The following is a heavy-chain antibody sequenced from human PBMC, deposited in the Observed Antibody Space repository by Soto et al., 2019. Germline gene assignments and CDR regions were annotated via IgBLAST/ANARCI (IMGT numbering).Heavy chain of an antibody. Sequence: LRLSCAASGFTFSSYGMHWVRQAPGKGLEWVAVISYDGSNKYYADSVKGRFTISRDNSKNTLYLQMNSLRAEDTAVYYCAKGVGATDWYYGMDVWGQGTTVTVSS. CDR2: ISYDGSNK. V-gene: IGHV3-30*18. CDR3: AKGVGATDWYYGMDV. D-gene: IGHD1-26*01. J-gene: IGHJ6*02. CDR1: GFTFSSYG.